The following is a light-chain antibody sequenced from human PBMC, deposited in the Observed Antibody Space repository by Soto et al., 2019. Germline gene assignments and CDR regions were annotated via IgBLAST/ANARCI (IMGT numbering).Light chain of an antibody. J-gene: IGLJ2*01. Sequence: QSALTQPTSASGSPGQSVTISCTGTSSDVGGYNYVSWYQQHPGKAPKLMIYEVSKRPSGVPDRFSGSKSGNTASLTVSGLQAEDEADYYCSSYAGSNIPFGGGTKLTVL. CDR3: SSYAGSNIP. CDR2: EVS. V-gene: IGLV2-8*01. CDR1: SSDVGGYNY.